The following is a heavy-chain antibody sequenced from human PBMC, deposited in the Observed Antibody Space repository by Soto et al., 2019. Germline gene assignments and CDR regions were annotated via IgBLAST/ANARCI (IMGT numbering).Heavy chain of an antibody. CDR2: VDPTGSRT. CDR1: GYIFAHYF. J-gene: IGHJ4*02. V-gene: IGHV1-46*01. Sequence: AASVKVSCKASGYIFAHYFIHWVRQAPGQGLEWMAIVDPTGSRTSHAHKFQGRVTLTRDASTGTVYLELNRLTSEDTALYYCARDSTTMVTGFDNWGRGTLGTVSS. D-gene: IGHD5-18*01. CDR3: ARDSTTMVTGFDN.